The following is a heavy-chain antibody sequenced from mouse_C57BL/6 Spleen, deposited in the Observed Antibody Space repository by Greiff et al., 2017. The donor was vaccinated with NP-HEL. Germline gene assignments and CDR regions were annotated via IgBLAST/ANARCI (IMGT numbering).Heavy chain of an antibody. D-gene: IGHD2-4*01. Sequence: EVKLMESGPELVKPGASVKIPCKASGYTFTDYNMDWVKQSHGKSLEWIGDINPNNGGTIYNQKFKGKATLTVDKSSSTAYMELRSLTSEDTAVYYFARRGGLRLYFDYWCQGTTLTVSS. CDR3: ARRGGLRLYFDY. CDR2: INPNNGGT. V-gene: IGHV1-18*01. CDR1: GYTFTDYN. J-gene: IGHJ2*01.